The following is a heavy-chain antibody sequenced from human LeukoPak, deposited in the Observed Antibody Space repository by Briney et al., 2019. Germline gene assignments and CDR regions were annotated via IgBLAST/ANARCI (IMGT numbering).Heavy chain of an antibody. CDR2: ISSSGSTI. V-gene: IGHV3-48*03. J-gene: IGHJ3*02. CDR1: GFTFSSYE. CDR3: ARADGLPDAFDI. D-gene: IGHD4-17*01. Sequence: GGSLRLSCAASGFTFSSYEMNWVRQAPGKGLEWVSYISSSGSTIYYADSVKGRFTISRDNAKNSLYLQMNSLRAEDTAVYYCARADGLPDAFDIWSQGTMVTVSS.